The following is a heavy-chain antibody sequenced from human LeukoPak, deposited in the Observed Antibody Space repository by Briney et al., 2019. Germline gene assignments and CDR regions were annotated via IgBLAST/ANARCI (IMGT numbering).Heavy chain of an antibody. Sequence: GGSLRLSCAASGFPFSNHAMSWVRQPPGKGLEWASSISPSGHSTWHADSVKGRFTISRDNAKNSVHLQMTNLRVDDTAVYYCGRDFLGESGAGGPWGQGILVTVSS. V-gene: IGHV3-21*01. CDR1: GFPFSNHA. D-gene: IGHD3-10*01. J-gene: IGHJ5*02. CDR3: GRDFLGESGAGGP. CDR2: ISPSGHST.